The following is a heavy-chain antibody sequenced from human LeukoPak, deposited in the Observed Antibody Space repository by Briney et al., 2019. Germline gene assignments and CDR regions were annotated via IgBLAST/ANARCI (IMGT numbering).Heavy chain of an antibody. Sequence: PGGSLRLSCAASGFTFSSYSMNWVRQAPGKGLEWVSFISTSSSYIYYADSVKGRFTISRDNAKNSLYLQMNSLRAEDTAVYYCAREIGLRYFDWLPDVRYNYYYYYMDVWGKGTTVTISS. CDR3: AREIGLRYFDWLPDVRYNYYYYYMDV. CDR2: ISTSSSYI. V-gene: IGHV3-21*01. D-gene: IGHD3-9*01. J-gene: IGHJ6*03. CDR1: GFTFSSYS.